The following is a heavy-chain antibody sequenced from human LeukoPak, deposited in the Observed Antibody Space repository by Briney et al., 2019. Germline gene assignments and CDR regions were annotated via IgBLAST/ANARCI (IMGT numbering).Heavy chain of an antibody. CDR1: GFIFSNYW. CDR2: IGQDGNEK. Sequence: GGSLRLSCAASGFIFSNYWMNWVRQAPGKGLEWVANIGQDGNEKYYVDSVKGRFSISRDNAGNSVYLQMNSLRAEDTAIYYCARESRSGLDSWGRGTLVAVSS. D-gene: IGHD3-3*01. V-gene: IGHV3-7*03. CDR3: ARESRSGLDS. J-gene: IGHJ4*02.